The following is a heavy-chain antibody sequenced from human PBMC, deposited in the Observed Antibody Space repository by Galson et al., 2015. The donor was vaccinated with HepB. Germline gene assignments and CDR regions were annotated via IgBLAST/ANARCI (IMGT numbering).Heavy chain of an antibody. CDR3: AREPRDYYYGMDV. D-gene: IGHD3-10*01. CDR2: INADNGNT. V-gene: IGHV1-3*01. CDR1: GYTFINYN. J-gene: IGHJ6*02. Sequence: SVKVSCKASGYTFINYNMHWVRQAPGQRLEWMGLINADNGNTEYSQKFQGRVTITRDTSISTAYMELSRLRSDDAAVYYCAREPRDYYYGMDVWGQGTTVIVSS.